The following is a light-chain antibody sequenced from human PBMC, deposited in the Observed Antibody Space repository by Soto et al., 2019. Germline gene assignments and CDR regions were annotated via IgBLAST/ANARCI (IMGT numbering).Light chain of an antibody. V-gene: IGKV3-15*01. CDR1: QTVNNN. J-gene: IGKJ4*01. Sequence: EIVMTQSPATLSVSPGERATLSCRASQTVNNNLAWYQQKPGQAPRLLIYDASTRATGVPARFSGSGSGTEFTLTISSLEPEDFAVYYCQQRSDWPPLTFGGGTKVDI. CDR3: QQRSDWPPLT. CDR2: DAS.